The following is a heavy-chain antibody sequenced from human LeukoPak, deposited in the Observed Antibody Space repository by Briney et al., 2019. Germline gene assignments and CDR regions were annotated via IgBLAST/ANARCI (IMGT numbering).Heavy chain of an antibody. CDR1: GYSFTTYW. CDR2: IYPGDSDI. D-gene: IGHD7-27*01. CDR3: ARQRVNWGLVNDY. J-gene: IGHJ4*02. V-gene: IGHV5-51*01. Sequence: GESLKISCKGSGYSFTTYWIGWVRQMPGKGLEWMGIIYPGDSDIRYSPSYQGQVTISADKSISTAYLQWSSLKASDTAMYYCARQRVNWGLVNDYWGQGTLVTVSS.